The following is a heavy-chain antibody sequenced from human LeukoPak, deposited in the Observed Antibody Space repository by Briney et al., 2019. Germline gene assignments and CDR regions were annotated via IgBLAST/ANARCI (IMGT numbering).Heavy chain of an antibody. V-gene: IGHV1-69*13. CDR2: SIPIFGTA. CDR1: VGTFSSYA. CDR3: ATATIGAGNWFDP. Sequence: SVTVSFKASVGTFSSYAISWVRQPPGQGLEWMGGSIPIFGTANYAQKFQGRVTITADESTSTAYMELSSLRSEDTAVYYCATATIGAGNWFDPWGQGTLVTVSS. D-gene: IGHD5-12*01. J-gene: IGHJ5*02.